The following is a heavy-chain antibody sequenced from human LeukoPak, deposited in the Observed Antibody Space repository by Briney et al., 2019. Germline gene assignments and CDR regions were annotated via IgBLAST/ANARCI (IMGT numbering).Heavy chain of an antibody. CDR3: ARNPTLQLWLPEARFDP. J-gene: IGHJ5*02. CDR2: INPSGGST. CDR1: GYTFTKEA. Sequence: ASVKVSCKAFGYTFTKEAISWVRQAPGQGLEWMGIINPSGGSTSYAQKFQGRVTMTRDMSTSTVYMELSSLRSDDTAIYYCARNPTLQLWLPEARFDPWGQGTLVTVSS. D-gene: IGHD5-18*01. V-gene: IGHV1-46*01.